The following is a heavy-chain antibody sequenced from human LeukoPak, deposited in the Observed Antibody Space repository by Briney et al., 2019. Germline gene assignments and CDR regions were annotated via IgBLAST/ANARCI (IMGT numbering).Heavy chain of an antibody. D-gene: IGHD2-2*01. Sequence: PGGSLRLSCAASGFTFSSYGMHWVRQAPGKGLEWVAVIWYDGSNKYYADSVKGRFTISRDNSKNTLYLQMNSPRAEDTAVYYCARGVVPAANGFLRFDPWGQGTLVTVSS. J-gene: IGHJ5*02. CDR1: GFTFSSYG. CDR3: ARGVVPAANGFLRFDP. V-gene: IGHV3-33*01. CDR2: IWYDGSNK.